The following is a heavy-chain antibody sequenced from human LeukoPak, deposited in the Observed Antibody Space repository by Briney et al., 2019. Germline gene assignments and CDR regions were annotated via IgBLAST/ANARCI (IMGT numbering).Heavy chain of an antibody. CDR3: ARDGPAPSMTTVTSNY. J-gene: IGHJ4*02. CDR2: ISGSGGST. Sequence: GGSLRLSCAASGFTFSSYAMSWVRQAPGKGLEWVSAISGSGGSTYYADSVKGRFTISRDNSKNTLYLQMNSMRTEDTAVYYCARDGPAPSMTTVTSNYWGQGTLVTVSS. CDR1: GFTFSSYA. D-gene: IGHD4-17*01. V-gene: IGHV3-23*01.